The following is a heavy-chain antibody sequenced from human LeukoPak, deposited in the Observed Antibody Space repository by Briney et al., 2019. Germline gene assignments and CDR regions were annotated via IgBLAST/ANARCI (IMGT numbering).Heavy chain of an antibody. D-gene: IGHD3-16*01. V-gene: IGHV3-23*01. Sequence: GGTLRLSCAASGFAFGFTFSNSDMNWVRQAPGKGLEWVSAISGSGINTYYADSVKGRFTISRDNSKNTLYLQMNSLKTEDTAMYYCATDLGAMTTAVDYWGQGTLVTVSS. CDR2: ISGSGINT. J-gene: IGHJ4*02. CDR1: GFAFGFTFSNSD. CDR3: ATDLGAMTTAVDY.